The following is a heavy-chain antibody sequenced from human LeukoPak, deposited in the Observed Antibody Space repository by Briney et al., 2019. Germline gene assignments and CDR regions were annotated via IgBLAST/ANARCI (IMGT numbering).Heavy chain of an antibody. CDR3: ARRVTIFGVDRAYYYMDV. CDR2: IYYSGST. J-gene: IGHJ6*03. V-gene: IGHV4-39*01. D-gene: IGHD3-3*01. Sequence: SGTLSLTCTVSGGSISSSSYYWGWIRQPPGKGLEWIGSIYYSGSTYYNPSLKSRITISVDTSKNQFSLKLSSVTAADTAVYYCARRVTIFGVDRAYYYMDVWGKGTTVTVSS. CDR1: GGSISSSSYY.